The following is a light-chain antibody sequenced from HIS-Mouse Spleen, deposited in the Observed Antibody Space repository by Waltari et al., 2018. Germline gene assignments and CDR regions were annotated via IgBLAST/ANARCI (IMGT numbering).Light chain of an antibody. CDR1: NIGSKS. CDR3: QVWDSSSDHVV. CDR2: DDS. J-gene: IGLJ2*01. Sequence: SYVLTQPPSVSVAPGQTARITCGGNNIGSKSVHWYQQKPGQAPVLVVYDDSDRPSGIPEGFSGSNPGKTATLTISGVEAGDEADYYCQVWDSSSDHVVFGGGTKLTVL. V-gene: IGLV3-21*02.